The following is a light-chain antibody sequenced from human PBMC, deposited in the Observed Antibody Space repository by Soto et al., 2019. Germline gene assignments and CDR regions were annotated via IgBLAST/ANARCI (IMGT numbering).Light chain of an antibody. CDR3: QVWDSSSDHPYV. Sequence: SYELTQPPSVSVAPGQTARITCGGSAIGSKSVHWYQQRPGQAPVLVVYDDSDRPSGIPERFSGSKSGNTATLTISRVEAGDEADYSCQVWDSSSDHPYVFGTGTKLTVL. CDR1: AIGSKS. V-gene: IGLV3-21*02. CDR2: DDS. J-gene: IGLJ1*01.